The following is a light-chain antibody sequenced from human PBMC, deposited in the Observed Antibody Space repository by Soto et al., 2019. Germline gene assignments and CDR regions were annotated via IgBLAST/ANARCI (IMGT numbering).Light chain of an antibody. CDR2: AAS. CDR3: QQIFDSPIT. Sequence: DIQLTQSPSFLSPSIGESVTITCLASQVIRTSLAWNQVKPGKAPKLLIYAASTLEIGVPSRFSATVSGTEFSLTITSLQPEDFATYYCQQIFDSPITFGQGTRLEIK. CDR1: QVIRTS. V-gene: IGKV1-9*01. J-gene: IGKJ5*01.